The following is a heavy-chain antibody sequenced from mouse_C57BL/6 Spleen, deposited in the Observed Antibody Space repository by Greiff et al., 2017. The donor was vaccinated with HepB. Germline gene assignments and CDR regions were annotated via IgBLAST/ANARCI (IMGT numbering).Heavy chain of an antibody. D-gene: IGHD2-10*01. J-gene: IGHJ3*01. CDR1: GFTFSDYG. CDR3: AREVIPTGGFAY. Sequence: DVHLVESGGGLVKPGGSLKLSCAASGFTFSDYGMHWVRQAPEKGLEWVAYISSGSSTIYYADTVKGRFTISRDNAKNTLFLQMTSLRSEDTAMYYCAREVIPTGGFAYWGQGTLVTVSA. CDR2: ISSGSSTI. V-gene: IGHV5-17*01.